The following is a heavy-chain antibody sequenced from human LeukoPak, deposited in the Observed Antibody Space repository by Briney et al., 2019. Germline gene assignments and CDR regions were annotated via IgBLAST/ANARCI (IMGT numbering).Heavy chain of an antibody. V-gene: IGHV3-53*01. CDR1: GFTVSSNY. CDR2: IYSGGST. CDR3: ARMDPYYYMDV. J-gene: IGHJ6*03. Sequence: PGGSLRLSCAASGFTVSSNYMSWVRQAPGKGLEWVSVIYSGGSTYYADSVKGRFTISRDNSKNTLYLQMNSLRAEDTAVYYCARMDPYYYMDVWGKGTTVTISS. D-gene: IGHD3/OR15-3a*01.